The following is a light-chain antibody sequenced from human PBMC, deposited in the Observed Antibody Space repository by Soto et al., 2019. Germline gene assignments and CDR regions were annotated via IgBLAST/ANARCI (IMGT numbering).Light chain of an antibody. CDR2: EVT. V-gene: IGLV2-23*02. Sequence: QSVLTQPPSASGSPGQSVTISCTGTSSDVGGYNLVSWYQQHPGKAPKLMIYEVTERPSGVSNRFSGSKSGNTASLTISGLQPDDEADYYCCSYAGNSEVFGTGTKVTVL. CDR3: CSYAGNSEV. CDR1: SSDVGGYNL. J-gene: IGLJ1*01.